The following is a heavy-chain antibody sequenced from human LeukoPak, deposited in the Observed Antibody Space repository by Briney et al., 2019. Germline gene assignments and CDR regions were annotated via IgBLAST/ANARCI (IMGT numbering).Heavy chain of an antibody. CDR3: AKDSAFYYIDV. CDR2: ISPSGDIL. V-gene: IGHV3-23*01. Sequence: HPEGTLRLSCAASGFTFSSHGMNWVRQAPGKGLEWVSGISPSGDILYYADSVKGRFTISRDNSKNTLYLQMNSLKGDDTAVYYCAKDSAFYYIDVWGKGTTVIISS. J-gene: IGHJ6*03. CDR1: GFTFSSHG. D-gene: IGHD3-10*01.